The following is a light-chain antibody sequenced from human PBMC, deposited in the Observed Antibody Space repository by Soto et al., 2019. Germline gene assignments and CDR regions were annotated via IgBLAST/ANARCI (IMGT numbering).Light chain of an antibody. CDR2: DAS. J-gene: IGKJ1*01. CDR1: QSISSW. V-gene: IGKV1-5*01. Sequence: IQMTQSPSTLSASVGDRFTINCRASQSISSWLAWYQPKPGKAPKILIYDASSLESGVPSRFSGSRSGTDFTLTISSLQPEEFATYDCQQSYSRMTFGQGTKVDIK. CDR3: QQSYSRMT.